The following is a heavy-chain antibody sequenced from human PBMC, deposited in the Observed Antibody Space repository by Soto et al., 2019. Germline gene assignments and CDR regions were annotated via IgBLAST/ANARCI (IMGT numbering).Heavy chain of an antibody. D-gene: IGHD5-12*01. CDR3: ARKGWLQHNWFDP. CDR1: GGSFSGYY. Sequence: QVQLQQWGAGLLKPSETLSLTCAVYGGSFSGYYWSWIRQPPGKGLEWIGEINHSGSTNYNPSLKSRVTISVDTSKNQFSLKLSSVTAADTAVYYWARKGWLQHNWFDPWGQGTLVTVSS. CDR2: INHSGST. J-gene: IGHJ5*02. V-gene: IGHV4-34*01.